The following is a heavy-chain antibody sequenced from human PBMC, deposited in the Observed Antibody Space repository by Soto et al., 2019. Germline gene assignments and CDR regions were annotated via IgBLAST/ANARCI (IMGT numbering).Heavy chain of an antibody. CDR3: ASTSSIAARMYYYYGMDV. D-gene: IGHD6-6*01. Sequence: GESLKISCKGSGYSFTSYWIGWVRQMPGKGLEWMGIIYPGDSDTRYSPSFQGQVTISADKSISTAYLQWSSLKASDTAMYYCASTSSIAARMYYYYGMDVWGQGTTVTVLL. CDR2: IYPGDSDT. V-gene: IGHV5-51*01. CDR1: GYSFTSYW. J-gene: IGHJ6*02.